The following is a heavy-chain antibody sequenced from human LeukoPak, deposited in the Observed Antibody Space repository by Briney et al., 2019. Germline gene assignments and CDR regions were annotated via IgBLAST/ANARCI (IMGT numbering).Heavy chain of an antibody. CDR2: IYTSGSTSGST. CDR1: GGSISSNNYY. CDR3: ARHEGIAAAGMDPFDY. V-gene: IGHV4-61*02. Sequence: PSETLSLTCTVPGGSISSNNYYWNWIRQPAGKGLEWIGRIYTSGSTSGSTNYNPSLKSRVTISVDTSKNQFSLKLSSVTAADTAVYYCARHEGIAAAGMDPFDYWGQGTLVTVSS. J-gene: IGHJ4*02. D-gene: IGHD6-13*01.